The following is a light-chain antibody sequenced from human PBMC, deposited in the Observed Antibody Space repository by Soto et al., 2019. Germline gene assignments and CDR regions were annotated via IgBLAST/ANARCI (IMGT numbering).Light chain of an antibody. CDR2: RDS. CDR1: NIGSKN. Sequence: ELTQPLSVSVALGQTARITCGENNIGSKNVHWYQQKPGQAPVLVIYRDSNRPSGIPERFSGSNSGNTATLTISRAQAGDEADYYCQVWDSSTVVFGGGTKLTVL. CDR3: QVWDSSTVV. J-gene: IGLJ2*01. V-gene: IGLV3-9*01.